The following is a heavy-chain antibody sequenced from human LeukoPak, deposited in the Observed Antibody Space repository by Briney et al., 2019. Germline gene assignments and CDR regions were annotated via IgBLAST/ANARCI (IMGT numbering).Heavy chain of an antibody. CDR2: IKQDEGEK. Sequence: GGSLRFSCAASQFSFSTYWMSWVRQAPGKGLEWVANIKQDEGEKYYVDSVRGRFTISRDNAKNSLYLQMNSLRAEDTAVYYCAREASLNYMDVWGKGTTVTVSS. CDR3: AREASLNYMDV. V-gene: IGHV3-7*01. J-gene: IGHJ6*03. CDR1: QFSFSTYW.